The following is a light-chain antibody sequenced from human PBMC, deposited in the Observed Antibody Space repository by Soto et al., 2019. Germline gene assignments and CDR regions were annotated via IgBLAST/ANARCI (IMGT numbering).Light chain of an antibody. J-gene: IGLJ2*01. CDR1: SSDVGVYNY. CDR3: SSYAGSNNVV. Sequence: QSALTQPPSASGSPGQSVTISCTGNSSDVGVYNYVSWYQQHPGKAPKLLIYEVSKRPSGVPDRFSGSKSGNTASLTVSGLQAEDEADCYCSSYAGSNNVVFGGGTKLTVL. CDR2: EVS. V-gene: IGLV2-8*01.